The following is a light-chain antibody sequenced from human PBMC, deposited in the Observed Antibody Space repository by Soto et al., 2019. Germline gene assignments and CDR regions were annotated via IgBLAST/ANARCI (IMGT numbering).Light chain of an antibody. CDR3: SSFPDTGTVM. CDR1: SSDVGAYHS. Sequence: QSALTQPASVSGSPGQSFTIPCTGSSSDVGAYHSVSWYQQHPGKAPKLIIFDVSNRPSGVSNRFSGSKSGNTASLTLSGLQAEDEADSYCSSFPDTGTVMFGGGTQRTVL. CDR2: DVS. J-gene: IGLJ3*02. V-gene: IGLV2-14*03.